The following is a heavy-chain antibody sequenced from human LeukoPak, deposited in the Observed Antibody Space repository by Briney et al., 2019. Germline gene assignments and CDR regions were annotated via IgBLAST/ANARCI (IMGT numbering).Heavy chain of an antibody. CDR1: GGSFSGYY. Sequence: SETLSLTCAVYGGSFSGYYWSWIRQPPGKGLEWIGEINHSGSTNYNPSLKSRVTISVDTSKNQFSLKLSSVTAADTAVYYCARVGQSSSWIPYYYYYYMDVWGKGTTVTVSS. CDR3: ARVGQSSSWIPYYYYYYMDV. V-gene: IGHV4-34*01. D-gene: IGHD6-13*01. J-gene: IGHJ6*03. CDR2: INHSGST.